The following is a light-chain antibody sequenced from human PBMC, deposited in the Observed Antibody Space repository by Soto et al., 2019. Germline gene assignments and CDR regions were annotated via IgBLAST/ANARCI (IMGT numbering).Light chain of an antibody. J-gene: IGKJ4*01. CDR3: QQYYNSVLT. Sequence: AIRMTQSPSSLSASTGDRVTITCRASQGISSYLAWYQQKPGKAPKVLISAASTLQSGVPSRFSGSVSGTDFTLTISSLQPEDSASYYCQQYYNSVLTFGGGTKVDIK. CDR1: QGISSY. CDR2: AAS. V-gene: IGKV1-8*01.